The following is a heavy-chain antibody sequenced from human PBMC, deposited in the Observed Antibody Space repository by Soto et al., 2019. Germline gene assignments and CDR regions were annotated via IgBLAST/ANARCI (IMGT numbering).Heavy chain of an antibody. D-gene: IGHD1-7*01. CDR3: AKEAGTRGGGAFDI. J-gene: IGHJ3*02. CDR1: GFTFSSYW. CDR2: IKQDGSEK. Sequence: GGSLRLSCAASGFTFSSYWMSWVRQAPGKGLEWVANIKQDGSEKYYVDSVKGRFTISRDNAKNSLYLQMNSLRAEDTAVYYCAKEAGTRGGGAFDIWGQGTMVTVSS. V-gene: IGHV3-7*01.